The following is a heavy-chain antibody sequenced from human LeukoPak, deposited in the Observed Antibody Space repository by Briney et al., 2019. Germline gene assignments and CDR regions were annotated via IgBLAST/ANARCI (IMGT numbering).Heavy chain of an antibody. CDR2: INHSGST. D-gene: IGHD2-15*01. V-gene: IGHV4-34*01. J-gene: IGHJ5*02. CDR1: GGSFSGYY. CDR3: ARGLIVVVVVATQAASNWFDP. Sequence: PSETLSLTCAVYGGSFSGYYWSWIRQPPGKGLEWIGEINHSGSTNYNPSLKSRVTISVDTSKNQFSLKLSSVTAADTAVYYCARGLIVVVVVATQAASNWFDPWGQGTLVTVSS.